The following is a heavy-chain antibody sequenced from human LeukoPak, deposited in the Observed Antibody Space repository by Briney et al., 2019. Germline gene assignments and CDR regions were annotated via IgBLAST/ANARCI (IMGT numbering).Heavy chain of an antibody. V-gene: IGHV4-38-2*02. Sequence: PSETLSLTCTVSGYSISSGYYWGWIRQPPGKGLEWIGSIYHSGSTDCNPSLKSRVTISVDTSKHQFSLKLSSMTAADTAVYSCARGSTNRRDGHNFLEGMDVWGQGTTVTVSS. CDR3: ARGSTNRRDGHNFLEGMDV. J-gene: IGHJ6*02. D-gene: IGHD5-24*01. CDR1: GYSISSGYY. CDR2: IYHSGST.